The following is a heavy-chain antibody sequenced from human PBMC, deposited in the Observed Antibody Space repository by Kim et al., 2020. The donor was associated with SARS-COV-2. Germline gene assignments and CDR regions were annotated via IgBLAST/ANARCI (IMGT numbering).Heavy chain of an antibody. CDR2: INPSGGST. CDR1: EYTFTSHY. J-gene: IGHJ4*02. Sequence: ASVKVSCKASEYTFTSHYIHWVRQAPGQGLEWMGIINPSGGSTNYAQKFQGRVTITRDTSTSIVYMELSSLRSEDTAVYYCARDRKEVYGDYGPGVQPGDYWGQGTLVTVSS. CDR3: ARDRKEVYGDYGPGVQPGDY. V-gene: IGHV1-46*01. D-gene: IGHD4-17*01.